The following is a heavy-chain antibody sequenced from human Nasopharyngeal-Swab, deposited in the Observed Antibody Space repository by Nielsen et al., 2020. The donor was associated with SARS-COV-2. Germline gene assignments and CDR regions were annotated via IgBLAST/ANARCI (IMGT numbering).Heavy chain of an antibody. Sequence: GESLKISCAASGFTFSSYSMNWVRQAPGKGLEWVSYISSSSSTIYYADSVKGRFTISRDNAKNSLYLQMNSLRAEDTAVYYCARDFWATVVNPAGYWGQGTLVTVSS. CDR3: ARDFWATVVNPAGY. CDR1: GFTFSSYS. D-gene: IGHD4-23*01. CDR2: ISSSSSTI. V-gene: IGHV3-48*04. J-gene: IGHJ4*02.